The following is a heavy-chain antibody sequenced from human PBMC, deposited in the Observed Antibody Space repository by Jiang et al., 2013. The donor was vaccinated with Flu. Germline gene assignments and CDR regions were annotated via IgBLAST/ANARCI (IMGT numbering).Heavy chain of an antibody. CDR2: TYYRSGWCK. D-gene: IGHD1-26*01. J-gene: IGHJ6*02. CDR3: ARDGGSYSNYFGMDV. V-gene: IGHV6-1*01. Sequence: SQTLSLTCVISGDSVSSNSVAWSWIRQSPSRGLEWLGRTYYRSGWCKDYALSVKSRITINPDTSKNQFSLHLNSVTPEDTAVYYCARDGGSYSNYFGMDVWGQGTTVTVSS. CDR1: GDSVSSNSVA.